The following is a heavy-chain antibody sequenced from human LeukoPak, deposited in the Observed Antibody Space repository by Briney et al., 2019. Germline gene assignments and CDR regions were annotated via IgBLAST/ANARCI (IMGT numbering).Heavy chain of an antibody. J-gene: IGHJ4*02. CDR2: IYTSGST. V-gene: IGHV4-61*02. Sequence: SQTLSLTCTVSGGSISSGSYYWSWIRQPAGKGLEWIGRIYTSGSTNYNPSLKSRVTISVDTSKNQFSLKLSSVTAADTAVYYCAREARSSWYGLVRYYFDYWGQGTLVTVSS. D-gene: IGHD6-13*01. CDR3: AREARSSWYGLVRYYFDY. CDR1: GGSISSGSYY.